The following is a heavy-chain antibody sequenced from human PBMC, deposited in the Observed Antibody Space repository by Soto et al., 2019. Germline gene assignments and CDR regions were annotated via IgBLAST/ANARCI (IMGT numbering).Heavy chain of an antibody. Sequence: PGGSLRLSCAASGFTFSSYSLHWVRQAPGKGLEWVAVISYDGSNKYYADSVKGRFTISRDNSKNTLSVQMNSLRNEDTAVYYCARGAFSGSHYVYYGMDVWGQGTTVTVSS. CDR1: GFTFSSYS. CDR3: ARGAFSGSHYVYYGMDV. D-gene: IGHD1-26*01. V-gene: IGHV3-30-3*01. J-gene: IGHJ6*02. CDR2: ISYDGSNK.